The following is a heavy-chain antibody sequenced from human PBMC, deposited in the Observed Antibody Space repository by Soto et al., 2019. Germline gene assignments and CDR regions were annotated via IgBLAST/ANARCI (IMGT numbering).Heavy chain of an antibody. D-gene: IGHD4-17*01. CDR1: GRTFTNAG. J-gene: IGHJ4*02. CDR2: IKNRKDGGTT. CDR3: TTDPGDYEDY. V-gene: IGHV3-15*01. Sequence: VGSLRLSSATSGRTFTNAGMRWVRQAPGKGLEWVGRIKNRKDGGTTDYAAPVKGRFTISRDDSRSTLYLQMNSLRTEDTAVYYCTTDPGDYEDYWGQGTQVTVSS.